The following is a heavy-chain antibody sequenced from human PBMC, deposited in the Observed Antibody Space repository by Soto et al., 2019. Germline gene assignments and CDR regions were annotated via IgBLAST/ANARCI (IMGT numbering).Heavy chain of an antibody. CDR1: GGSISSYY. J-gene: IGHJ3*02. V-gene: IGHV4-4*07. CDR2: IYTSGST. CDR3: ARVYDFWSGYSGEKGAFDI. D-gene: IGHD3-3*01. Sequence: SETLSLTCTVSGGSISSYYWSWIRQPAGKGLEWIGRIYTSGSTNYNPSLKSRVTMSVDTSKNQFSLKLSSVTAADTAVYYCARVYDFWSGYSGEKGAFDIWGQGTMVTVSS.